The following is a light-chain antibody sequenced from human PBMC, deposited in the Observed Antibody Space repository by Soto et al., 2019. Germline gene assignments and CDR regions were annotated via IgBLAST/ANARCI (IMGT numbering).Light chain of an antibody. J-gene: IGKJ1*01. CDR2: GAS. V-gene: IGKV3-20*01. Sequence: EIVLTQSPGTLSLSPGERATLPCRASQSVSSTYLAWYQQKPGQAPRVLIYGASSRATGIPDRFSGSGSGTDFTLTISRLEPEDFAVYYCQQCDTSPWAFGQGTKVDIK. CDR1: QSVSSTY. CDR3: QQCDTSPWA.